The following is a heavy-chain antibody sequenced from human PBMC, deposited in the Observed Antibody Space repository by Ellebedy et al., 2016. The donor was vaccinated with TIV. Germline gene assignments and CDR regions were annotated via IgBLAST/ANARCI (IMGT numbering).Heavy chain of an antibody. CDR3: AIQGHSSGWYVGEYYFDY. J-gene: IGHJ4*02. V-gene: IGHV4-39*01. CDR1: GGSISSSSYY. CDR2: IYYSGST. D-gene: IGHD6-19*01. Sequence: MPGGSLRLSCTVSGGSISSSSYYWGWIRQPPWKGLEWIGSIYYSGSTYYNPSLKSRVTISVDTSKNQFSLKLSSVTAADTAVYYCAIQGHSSGWYVGEYYFDYWGQGTLVTVSS.